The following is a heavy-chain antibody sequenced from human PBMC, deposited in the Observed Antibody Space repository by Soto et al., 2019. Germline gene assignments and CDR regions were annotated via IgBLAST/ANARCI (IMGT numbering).Heavy chain of an antibody. CDR3: ARSGGIFGRYYFDY. V-gene: IGHV4-39*07. CDR1: GGSISSSSYY. CDR2: IYYSGST. D-gene: IGHD3-3*02. Sequence: SETLSLTCTVSGGSISSSSYYWGWIRQPPGKGLEWIGSIYYSGSTYYNPSLKSRVTISVDTSKKQFSLNLTSVTAADTAVYYCARSGGIFGRYYFDYWGQGALVTVSS. J-gene: IGHJ4*02.